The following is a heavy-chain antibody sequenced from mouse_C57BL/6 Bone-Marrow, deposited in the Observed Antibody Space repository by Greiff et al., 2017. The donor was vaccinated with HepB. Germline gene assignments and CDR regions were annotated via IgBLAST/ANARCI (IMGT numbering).Heavy chain of an antibody. CDR3: ARRGYGVITRYFDV. CDR2: INPNNGGT. CDR1: GYTFTDYN. Sequence: VQLQQSGPELVKPGASVKIPCKASGYTFTDYNMDWVKQSHGKSLEWIGDINPNNGGTIYNQKFKGKATLTVDKSSSTAYMELRSLTSEDTAVYYCARRGYGVITRYFDVWGTGTTVTVSS. J-gene: IGHJ1*03. D-gene: IGHD1-1*01. V-gene: IGHV1-18*01.